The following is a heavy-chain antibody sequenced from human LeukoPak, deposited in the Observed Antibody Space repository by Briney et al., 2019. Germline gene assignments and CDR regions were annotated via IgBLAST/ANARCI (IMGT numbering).Heavy chain of an antibody. CDR2: IYYSGST. J-gene: IGHJ5*02. CDR3: AREARYCSSTSCYRRGWFDP. V-gene: IGHV4-59*01. CDR1: GGSISSYY. Sequence: SETLSLTCTVSGGSISSYYRSWIRQPPGKGLEWIGYIYYSGSTNYNPSLKSRVTISVDTSKNQFSLKLSSVTAADTAVYYCAREARYCSSTSCYRRGWFDPWGQGTLVTVSS. D-gene: IGHD2-2*01.